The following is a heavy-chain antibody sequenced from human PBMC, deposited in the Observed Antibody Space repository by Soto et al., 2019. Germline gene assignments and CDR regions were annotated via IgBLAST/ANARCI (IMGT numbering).Heavy chain of an antibody. CDR1: GFTFINYA. CDR3: ANAGNYDIVVVVAATRKLDY. V-gene: IGHV3-23*01. D-gene: IGHD2-15*01. Sequence: GGSLRLSCAASGFTFINYAMTWVRQAPGKGLEWVSGISGGGGSTYYADSVKGRFTISRDNSKNTLYLQMNSLRAEDTAVYYYANAGNYDIVVVVAATRKLDYWGQGTLVTVSS. CDR2: ISGGGGST. J-gene: IGHJ4*02.